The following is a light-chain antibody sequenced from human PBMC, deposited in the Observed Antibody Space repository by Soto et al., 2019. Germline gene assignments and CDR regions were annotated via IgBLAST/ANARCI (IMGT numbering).Light chain of an antibody. CDR3: SSYTSGNTLV. V-gene: IGLV2-14*01. Sequence: QSVLTQPASVSGSPGQSITISCTGTTNDVGGYKYVSWYQQHPGKAPQLMIYEVSNRPSGVSNRFSGSKSGNTASLTISGLQAEDEADYYCSSYTSGNTLVFGTGTKV. CDR1: TNDVGGYKY. J-gene: IGLJ1*01. CDR2: EVS.